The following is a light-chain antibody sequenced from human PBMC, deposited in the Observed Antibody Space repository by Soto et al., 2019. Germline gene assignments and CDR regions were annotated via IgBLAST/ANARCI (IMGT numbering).Light chain of an antibody. Sequence: QSALTQPRSVSGSPGQSVTISCTGTSSDVGGYNYVSWYQQHPGKAPKLMIYGVSKRPSGVPDRFSGSKSGNTASRTISGLQAEDEADYYCCSYAGSYTYVVFGGGTKVTVL. CDR1: SSDVGGYNY. CDR3: CSYAGSYTYVV. V-gene: IGLV2-11*01. J-gene: IGLJ2*01. CDR2: GVS.